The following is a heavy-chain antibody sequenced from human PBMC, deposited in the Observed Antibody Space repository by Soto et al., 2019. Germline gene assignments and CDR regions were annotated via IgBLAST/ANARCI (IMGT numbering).Heavy chain of an antibody. CDR1: GGSSSSLCGY. CDR3: ARQRTTVVTHAYFDH. CDR2: IYYSGRT. D-gene: IGHD2-21*02. J-gene: IGHJ4*02. Sequence: CSVVGGSSSSLCGYRGWKRQPPGKGLEWIGSIYYSGRTYYNPSFKSRGTISIDTSKNQFSLKLSSVTATDTAVYYCARQRTTVVTHAYFDHWGQGALGTVSS. V-gene: IGHV4-39*01.